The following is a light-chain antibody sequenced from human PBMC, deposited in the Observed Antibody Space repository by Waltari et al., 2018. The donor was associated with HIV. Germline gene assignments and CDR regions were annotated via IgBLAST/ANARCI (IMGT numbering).Light chain of an antibody. CDR3: QAWDSSTWV. CDR1: QLGDKY. CDR2: QDS. J-gene: IGLJ3*02. V-gene: IGLV3-1*01. Sequence: SYELTQPPSLSVSPGQTASITCSGDQLGDKYACWYQPKPGQSPVLVMYQDSKRPSGIPERFSGSNSGNTATLTISGTQAMDEADYYCQAWDSSTWVFGGGTKLTVL.